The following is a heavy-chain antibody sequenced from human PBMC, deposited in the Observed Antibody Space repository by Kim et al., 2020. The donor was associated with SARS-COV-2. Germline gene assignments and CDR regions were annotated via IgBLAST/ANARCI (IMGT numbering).Heavy chain of an antibody. D-gene: IGHD3-3*01. J-gene: IGHJ5*02. Sequence: SETLSLTCTVSGGSISSSSYYWGWIRQPPGKGLEWIGSIYYSGSTYYNPSLKSRVTISVDTSKNQFSLKLSSVTAADTAVYYCARVFWLGPAGTLDWFDPWGQGTLVTVSS. V-gene: IGHV4-39*01. CDR2: IYYSGST. CDR1: GGSISSSSYY. CDR3: ARVFWLGPAGTLDWFDP.